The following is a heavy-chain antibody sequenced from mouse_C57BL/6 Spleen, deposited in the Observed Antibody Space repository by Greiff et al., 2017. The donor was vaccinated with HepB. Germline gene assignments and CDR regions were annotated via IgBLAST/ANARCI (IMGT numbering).Heavy chain of an antibody. CDR1: GFTFSSYT. J-gene: IGHJ3*01. V-gene: IGHV5-9*01. CDR2: ISGGGGNT. Sequence: EVKLVESGGGLVKPGGSLKLSCAASGFTFSSYTMSWVRQTPEKRLEWVATISGGGGNTYYPDSVKGRFTISRDNAKNTLYLQMSSLRSEDTALYYCARTTMVPFAYWGQGTLVTVSA. D-gene: IGHD2-2*01. CDR3: ARTTMVPFAY.